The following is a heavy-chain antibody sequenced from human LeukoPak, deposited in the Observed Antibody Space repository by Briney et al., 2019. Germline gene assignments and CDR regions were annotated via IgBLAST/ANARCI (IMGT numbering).Heavy chain of an antibody. CDR2: IWYDGSNK. D-gene: IGHD6-13*01. J-gene: IGHJ4*02. CDR3: AREAYSSSWLPDY. Sequence: GGSLRLSCAASGFTFSSYGMHWVRQAPGKGLEWVAVIWYDGSNKYYADSVKGRFTISRDNSKNTLYLQMNSLRAEDTAVYYCAREAYSSSWLPDYWGQGTLVTVSS. CDR1: GFTFSSYG. V-gene: IGHV3-33*01.